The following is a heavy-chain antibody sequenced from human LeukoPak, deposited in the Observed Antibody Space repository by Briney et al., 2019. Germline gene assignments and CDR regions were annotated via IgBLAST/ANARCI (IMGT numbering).Heavy chain of an antibody. CDR2: ISAYNGNT. CDR1: GYTFTSYG. J-gene: IGHJ4*02. Sequence: ASVKVSCKASGYTFTSYGISWVRQAPGQGLEWMGWISAYNGNTNYAQKLQGRVTMTTDTSTSTAYMELRSLRSDDTAVYYCATVGPYCSSTSCYPDYWGQGTLVTVSS. D-gene: IGHD2-2*01. V-gene: IGHV1-18*01. CDR3: ATVGPYCSSTSCYPDY.